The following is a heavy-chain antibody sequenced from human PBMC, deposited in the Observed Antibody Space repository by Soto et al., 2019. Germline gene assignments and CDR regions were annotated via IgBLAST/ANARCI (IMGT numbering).Heavy chain of an antibody. Sequence: QVQLVQSGAEVKKPGSSVKVSCKASGGTFSSYAISWVRQAPGQGLEWMGGIIPIFGTANYAQKFQGRVTITADESTSTAYMELRSLRSEDTAVYYCARDSGITIFGVVIYNWFDPWGQGTLVTVSS. CDR1: GGTFSSYA. D-gene: IGHD3-3*01. CDR3: ARDSGITIFGVVIYNWFDP. J-gene: IGHJ5*02. CDR2: IIPIFGTA. V-gene: IGHV1-69*12.